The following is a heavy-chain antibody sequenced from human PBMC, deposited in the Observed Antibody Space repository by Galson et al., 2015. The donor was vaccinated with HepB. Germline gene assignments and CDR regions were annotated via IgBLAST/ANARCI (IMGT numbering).Heavy chain of an antibody. J-gene: IGHJ5*02. V-gene: IGHV3-30*18. D-gene: IGHD5-12*01. CDR3: AKDGRSGYHSLES. CDR1: GFTFSSYF. Sequence: SLRLSCAALGFTFSSYFMHWVRQAPGKGLEWVTLISYDGRIKYYADSVKGRFTISRDNSKKTLFLQMNSLTAEDTAVYYCAKDGRSGYHSLESWGQGTLVTVSS. CDR2: ISYDGRIK.